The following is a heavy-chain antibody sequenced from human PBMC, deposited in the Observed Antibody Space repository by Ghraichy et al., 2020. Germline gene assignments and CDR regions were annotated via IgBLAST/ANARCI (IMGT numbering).Heavy chain of an antibody. Sequence: GGSLRLSCAASGFTFSSYSMNWVRQAPGKGLEWVSSISSSSSYIYYADSVKGRFTISRDNAKNSLYLQMNSLRAEDTAVYYCARDTRGGDDILTGLPSNLEYWGQGTLVTVSS. CDR3: ARDTRGGDDILTGLPSNLEY. D-gene: IGHD3-9*01. CDR1: GFTFSSYS. J-gene: IGHJ4*02. CDR2: ISSSSSYI. V-gene: IGHV3-21*01.